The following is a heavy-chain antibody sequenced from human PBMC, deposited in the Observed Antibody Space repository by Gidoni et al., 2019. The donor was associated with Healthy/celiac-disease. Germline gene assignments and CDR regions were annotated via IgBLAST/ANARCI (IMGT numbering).Heavy chain of an antibody. J-gene: IGHJ4*02. CDR1: GFPFSSSA. Sequence: EVQLVESGGGLVQPGGSLRLSCAASGFPFSSSAMHWVRQAPGKGLEYVSAISSNGGSTYYANSVKGRFTISRDNSKNTLYLQMGSLRAEDMAVYYCARESYDYIWGSYYFDYWGQGTLVTVSS. V-gene: IGHV3-64*01. CDR3: ARESYDYIWGSYYFDY. D-gene: IGHD3-16*01. CDR2: ISSNGGST.